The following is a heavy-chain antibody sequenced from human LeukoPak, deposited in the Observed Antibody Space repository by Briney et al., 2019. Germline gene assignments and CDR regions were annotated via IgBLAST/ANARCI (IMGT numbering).Heavy chain of an antibody. CDR1: GFTFSSYA. CDR2: TGSTGVST. Sequence: PGESLKISCAASGFTFSSYAMNWVRQAPGKGLEWVSGTGSTGVSTFYADSVKGRFTVSRDNSKNTLSLQMNSLRAEDTAVYYCAKDPGVVPAHYFDYWGQGTLVTVSS. V-gene: IGHV3-23*01. J-gene: IGHJ4*02. CDR3: AKDPGVVPAHYFDY. D-gene: IGHD2-2*01.